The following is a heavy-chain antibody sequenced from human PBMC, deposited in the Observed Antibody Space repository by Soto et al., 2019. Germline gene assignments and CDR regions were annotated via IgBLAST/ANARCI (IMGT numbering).Heavy chain of an antibody. V-gene: IGHV4-30-4*01. D-gene: IGHD1-26*01. CDR3: ARGPSGDKVDY. Sequence: QVQLQESGPGVVEPSQTLSLTCTVSGGSINNNGYFWSWIRQPPGSGLEWIGHIYNSGSTYRNPSLKSRLTISADTSKNKFFLKLSSVTAADTAVYYCARGPSGDKVDYWGQGTLVTVSS. CDR2: IYNSGST. J-gene: IGHJ4*02. CDR1: GGSINNNGYF.